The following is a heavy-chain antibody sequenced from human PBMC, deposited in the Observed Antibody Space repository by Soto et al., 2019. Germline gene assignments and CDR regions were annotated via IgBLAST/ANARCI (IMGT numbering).Heavy chain of an antibody. J-gene: IGHJ5*02. V-gene: IGHV3-48*03. CDR2: ISSSGLSI. Sequence: HPGGSLRLSCTASGFTFSGFEMNWVRQAPGKGPEWVSYISSSGLSIYYADSVKGRFTISRDNSENSLYLQMNSLRAEDTAVYYSASAHFGWFDPWGQGTLVTVSS. D-gene: IGHD3-10*01. CDR1: GFTFSGFE. CDR3: ASAHFGWFDP.